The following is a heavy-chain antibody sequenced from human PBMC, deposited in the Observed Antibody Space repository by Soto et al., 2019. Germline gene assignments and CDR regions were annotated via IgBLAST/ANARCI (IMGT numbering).Heavy chain of an antibody. CDR1: GYSFNTYW. Sequence: EVQLVQSGAEVKKPGESLKISCKGSGYSFNTYWNAWVRQMPGKGLEWMGIIYPADSDTTYSPSFQGQVTFSADKSISTAYLQWSSLKASDTATYYCARQYSAYDYWGQGTLVTVSS. J-gene: IGHJ4*02. V-gene: IGHV5-51*01. CDR3: ARQYSAYDY. CDR2: IYPADSDT. D-gene: IGHD5-12*01.